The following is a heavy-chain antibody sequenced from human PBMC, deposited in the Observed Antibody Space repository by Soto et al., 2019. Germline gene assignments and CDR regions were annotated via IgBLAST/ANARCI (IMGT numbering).Heavy chain of an antibody. J-gene: IGHJ5*02. Sequence: SDTLYLTCTVSGGSISSYYWSWIRQPPGKGLEWIGYIYYSGSTNYNPSLKSRVTISVDTSKNQFSLKLSSVTAADTAVYYCARAQRGVAARLSWFDPWGQGTLVTVSS. CDR2: IYYSGST. D-gene: IGHD6-6*01. V-gene: IGHV4-59*07. CDR3: ARAQRGVAARLSWFDP. CDR1: GGSISSYY.